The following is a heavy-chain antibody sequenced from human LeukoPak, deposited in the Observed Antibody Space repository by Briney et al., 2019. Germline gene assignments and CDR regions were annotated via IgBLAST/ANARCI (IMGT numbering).Heavy chain of an antibody. Sequence: GGSLRLSCAASGFTFSNYWMHWVRQAPGKGLVWVSRINSEGTTTYADSVKGRFTISRDNAKNTLYLQMNRLRAEDTALYYCASAYYYRLPDWGQGTLVTVSS. J-gene: IGHJ4*02. CDR3: ASAYYYRLPD. D-gene: IGHD3-10*01. V-gene: IGHV3-74*01. CDR1: GFTFSNYW. CDR2: INSEGTT.